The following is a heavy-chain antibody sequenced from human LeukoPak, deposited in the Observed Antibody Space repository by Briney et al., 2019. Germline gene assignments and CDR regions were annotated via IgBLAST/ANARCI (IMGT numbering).Heavy chain of an antibody. CDR3: TRELRGFSGYDEKAFDF. CDR2: ISDSGGST. J-gene: IGHJ4*02. Sequence: QPGGSLRLSCAASGFTFSNYGMSWVRQAPGKGLEWVAGISDSGGSTNYADSVKGRFTISRDNAKNSLYLQMNSLRAEDTAVYYCTRELRGFSGYDEKAFDFWGQGTLVTVSA. V-gene: IGHV3-23*01. CDR1: GFTFSNYG. D-gene: IGHD5-12*01.